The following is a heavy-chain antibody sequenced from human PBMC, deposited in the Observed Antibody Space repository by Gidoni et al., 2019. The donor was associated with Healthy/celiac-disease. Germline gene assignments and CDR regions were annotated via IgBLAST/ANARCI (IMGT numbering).Heavy chain of an antibody. CDR2: INHSGST. Sequence: QVPLQQWGAGLLKPSETMSLICAAYGGSFSGYYWSWIRQPPGKGLEWIGEINHSGSTNYNPSLKSQVTISVDTSKNQFSLKLSSVTAAYTAVYYCARGPRPRSKFDYWGQGTLVTVSS. J-gene: IGHJ4*02. CDR1: GGSFSGYY. V-gene: IGHV4-34*01. CDR3: ARGPRPRSKFDY.